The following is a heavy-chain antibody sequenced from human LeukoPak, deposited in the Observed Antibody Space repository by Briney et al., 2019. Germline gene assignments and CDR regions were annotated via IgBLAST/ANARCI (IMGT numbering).Heavy chain of an antibody. CDR3: AITPYYYDSSGYYSSFDY. D-gene: IGHD3-22*01. Sequence: SETLSLTCAVSGGSISSSIYCWGWIRQPPGKGLEWIGSIYYSGSANYNPSLMSRVTISVDTSKNQFSLKLSSVTAADTAVYYCAITPYYYDSSGYYSSFDYWGQGTLVTVSS. J-gene: IGHJ4*02. CDR2: IYYSGSA. V-gene: IGHV4-39*01. CDR1: GGSISSSIYC.